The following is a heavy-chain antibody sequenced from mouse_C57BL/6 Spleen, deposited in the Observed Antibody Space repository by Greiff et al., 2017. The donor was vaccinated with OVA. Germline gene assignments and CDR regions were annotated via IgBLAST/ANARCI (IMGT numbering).Heavy chain of an antibody. V-gene: IGHV1-19*01. J-gene: IGHJ3*01. Sequence: EVKLMESGPVLVKPGASVKMSCKASGYTFTDYYMNWVKQSHGKSLEWIGVINPYNGGTSYNQKFKGKATLTVDKSSSTAYMELNSLTSEDSAVYYCARCGGDGYYFAYWGQGTLVTVSA. D-gene: IGHD2-3*01. CDR3: ARCGGDGYYFAY. CDR2: INPYNGGT. CDR1: GYTFTDYY.